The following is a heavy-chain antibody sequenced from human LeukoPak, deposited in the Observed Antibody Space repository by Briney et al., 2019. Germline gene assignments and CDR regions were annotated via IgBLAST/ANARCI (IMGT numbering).Heavy chain of an antibody. J-gene: IGHJ4*03. CDR2: IWYDGSNK. D-gene: IGHD2-8*01. V-gene: IGHV3-33*01. Sequence: PGRSLRLSCAASGFTFSSYGMHWVRQAPGKGLEWVAVIWYDGSNKYYADSVKGRFTISRDNSKNTLYLQMNSLRAEDTAVYYCARAPILGRCLFDYGAKGPLVTFP. CDR1: GFTFSSYG. CDR3: ARAPILGRCLFDY.